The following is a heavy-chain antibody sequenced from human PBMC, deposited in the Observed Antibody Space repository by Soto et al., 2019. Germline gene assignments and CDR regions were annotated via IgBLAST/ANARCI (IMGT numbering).Heavy chain of an antibody. CDR3: ARGQTYYYDSSGYYLAY. CDR2: ISYDGSNK. Sequence: GGSLRLSCAASGFTFSSYAMHWVRQAPGKGLEGVAVISYDGSNKYYADSVKGRFTISRDNSKNTLYLQMNSLRAEDTAVYYCARGQTYYYDSSGYYLAYWGQGTLVTVSS. CDR1: GFTFSSYA. D-gene: IGHD3-22*01. J-gene: IGHJ4*02. V-gene: IGHV3-30-3*01.